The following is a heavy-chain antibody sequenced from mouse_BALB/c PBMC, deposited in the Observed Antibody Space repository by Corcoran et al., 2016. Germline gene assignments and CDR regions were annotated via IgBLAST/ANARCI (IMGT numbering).Heavy chain of an antibody. CDR3: ARSGNVDY. V-gene: IGHV14-3*02. CDR1: GFNIKETY. J-gene: IGHJ2*01. CDR2: IDPANGNT. Sequence: EGQMQKSGADLLEPGASVKMSCTASGFNIKETYMHWLKQRPEQGLEWIGRIDPANGNTKYDPKFQGKATITADTSSNTAYLQLSSLTSEDTAVYYCARSGNVDYWGQGTTLTVSS.